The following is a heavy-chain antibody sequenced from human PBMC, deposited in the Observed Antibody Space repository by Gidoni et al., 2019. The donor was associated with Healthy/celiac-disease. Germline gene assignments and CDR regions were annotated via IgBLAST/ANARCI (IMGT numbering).Heavy chain of an antibody. Sequence: QVQLQESGPGLVKPSETLSLTCTVSGRSISSYYWSWIRQPPGKGLEWIGYIYYSGSTNYNPSLKSRVTISVDTSKNQFSLKLSSVTAADTAVYYCARVAGSSSGRVRFDYWGQGTLVTVSS. CDR2: IYYSGST. J-gene: IGHJ4*02. V-gene: IGHV4-59*01. D-gene: IGHD6-6*01. CDR3: ARVAGSSSGRVRFDY. CDR1: GRSISSYY.